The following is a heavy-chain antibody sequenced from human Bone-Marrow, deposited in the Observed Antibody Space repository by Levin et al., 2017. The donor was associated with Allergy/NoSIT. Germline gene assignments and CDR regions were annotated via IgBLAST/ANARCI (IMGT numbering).Heavy chain of an antibody. Sequence: GGSLRLSCTTPRFTFNSYWMNWVRRAPGTGLEWVASINQDGSARDYVDSVKGRFTISRDNAKNSLYLQMNSLRAEDTAVYYCATACTSSSCYSLYFHNLGQGASVTVSS. V-gene: IGHV3-7*01. CDR1: RFTFNSYW. CDR2: INQDGSAR. D-gene: IGHD2-2*02. J-gene: IGHJ1*01. CDR3: ATACTSSSCYSLYFHN.